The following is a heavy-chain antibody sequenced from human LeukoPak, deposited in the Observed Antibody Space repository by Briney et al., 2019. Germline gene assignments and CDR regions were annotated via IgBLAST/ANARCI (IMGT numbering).Heavy chain of an antibody. Sequence: PGESLKISCKGSGYSFTSYWIAWVRQMPGKGLEWMGIIYPGDSDARYSPSFQGQVTISADKSISTAYLQWSSLKASDSAMYYCARRHDRSSGEAFDIWGQGTMVTVSS. J-gene: IGHJ3*02. CDR3: ARRHDRSSGEAFDI. CDR2: IYPGDSDA. CDR1: GYSFTSYW. D-gene: IGHD3-10*01. V-gene: IGHV5-51*01.